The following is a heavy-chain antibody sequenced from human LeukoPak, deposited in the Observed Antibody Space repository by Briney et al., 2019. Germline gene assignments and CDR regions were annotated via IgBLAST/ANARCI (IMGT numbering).Heavy chain of an antibody. J-gene: IGHJ4*02. CDR2: FDPEDGET. Sequence: ASVKVSCTVSGYTLTELSMHWVRQAPGKGLEWMGGFDPEDGETIYAQKFQGRVTMTEDTSTDTAYMELSSLRSEDTAVYYCATDLLVGATRGYWGQGTLVTVSS. V-gene: IGHV1-24*01. CDR3: ATDLLVGATRGY. CDR1: GYTLTELS. D-gene: IGHD1-26*01.